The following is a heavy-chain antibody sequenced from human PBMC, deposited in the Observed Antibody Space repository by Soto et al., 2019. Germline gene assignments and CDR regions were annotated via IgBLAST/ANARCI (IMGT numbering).Heavy chain of an antibody. CDR3: ASPKRAFYDWFDP. CDR2: IYYSGST. CDR1: GGSISSYY. Sequence: SETLSLTCTVSGGSISSYYWSWIRQPPGKGLEWIGYIYYSGSTNYNPSLKSRVTISVDTSKNQFSLKLSFVTAADTALYYCASPKRAFYDWFDPWGQGTLVTVSS. D-gene: IGHD3-3*02. V-gene: IGHV4-59*08. J-gene: IGHJ5*02.